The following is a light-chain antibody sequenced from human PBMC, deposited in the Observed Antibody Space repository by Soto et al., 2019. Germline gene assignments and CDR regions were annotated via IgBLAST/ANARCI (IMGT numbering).Light chain of an antibody. CDR1: QSISSY. Sequence: DIQMSQSPSSLYASVGDRVTINCGASQSISSYLNWYQQKPGKAPKLLIYAASSLQSGVPSRFSGSGSGTDFTLTISSLQPEEFATYYCKQSYSTPPTVGKGTKVDIK. CDR3: KQSYSTPPT. CDR2: AAS. V-gene: IGKV1-39*01. J-gene: IGKJ1*01.